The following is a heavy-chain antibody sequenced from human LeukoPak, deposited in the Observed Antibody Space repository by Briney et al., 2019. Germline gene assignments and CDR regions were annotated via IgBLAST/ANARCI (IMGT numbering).Heavy chain of an antibody. Sequence: RASETLSLTCTVSGGSVSSGSYYWSWIRQPPGKGLECIGYIYYTGSTNYNPSLKSRVTMSVDTSKNQFSLKLSSVTAADTAVYYCARGHPRDFDYWGQGTLVTVSS. CDR2: IYYTGST. V-gene: IGHV4-61*01. J-gene: IGHJ4*02. CDR3: ARGHPRDFDY. CDR1: GGSVSSGSYY.